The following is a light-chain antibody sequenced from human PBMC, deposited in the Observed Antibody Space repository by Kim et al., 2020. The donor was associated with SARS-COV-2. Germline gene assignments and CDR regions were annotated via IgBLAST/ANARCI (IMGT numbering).Light chain of an antibody. CDR3: QSYDSSLSGYVI. J-gene: IGLJ2*01. Sequence: VTISCTGSSSNIGAGYDVHWYQQLPGTAPKLLIYGNITRPSGVPDRFTGSKSGTSASLAITGLQAEDEADYYCQSYDSSLSGYVIFGGGTQLTVL. V-gene: IGLV1-40*01. CDR1: SSNIGAGYD. CDR2: GNI.